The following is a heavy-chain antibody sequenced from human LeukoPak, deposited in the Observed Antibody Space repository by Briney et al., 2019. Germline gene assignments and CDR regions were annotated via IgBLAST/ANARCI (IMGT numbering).Heavy chain of an antibody. CDR2: ISGDGGST. J-gene: IGHJ6*02. Sequence: GGSLRLSCAASGFTFDDYAMHWVRQAPGKGLESVSLISGDGGSTYYADSVKGRFTISRDNSKNSLYLQMNSLRTEDTALYYCAKDTAGIAARLNYYYGMDVWGQGTTVTVSS. CDR3: AKDTAGIAARLNYYYGMDV. V-gene: IGHV3-43*02. D-gene: IGHD6-6*01. CDR1: GFTFDDYA.